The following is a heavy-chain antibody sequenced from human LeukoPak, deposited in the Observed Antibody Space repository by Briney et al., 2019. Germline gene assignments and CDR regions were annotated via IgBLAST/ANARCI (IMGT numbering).Heavy chain of an antibody. CDR2: ISASGGST. V-gene: IGHV3-23*01. CDR1: GFTFSSSA. CDR3: AKVQMSTGWTFDF. D-gene: IGHD2-2*01. Sequence: GGSLRLSCAASGFTFSSSAMSWVRQVPGKGLEWVSGISASGGSTYYADSVRGRFTISRDNSGNTLYLQLRGLGVEDTATYYCAKVQMSTGWTFDFWGQGSLVTVSS. J-gene: IGHJ4*02.